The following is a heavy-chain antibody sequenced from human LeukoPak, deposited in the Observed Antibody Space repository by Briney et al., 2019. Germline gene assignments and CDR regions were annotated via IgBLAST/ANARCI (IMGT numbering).Heavy chain of an antibody. J-gene: IGHJ4*02. V-gene: IGHV3-23*01. Sequence: PGGSLRLSCAASGFTFSDYYMSWIRQAPGKGLEWVSAISGSGGSTYYADSVKGRFTISRDNSKNTLYLQMNSLRAEDTAVYYCAKADILTGYPSFDYWGQGTLVTVSS. CDR1: GFTFSDYY. D-gene: IGHD3-9*01. CDR2: ISGSGGST. CDR3: AKADILTGYPSFDY.